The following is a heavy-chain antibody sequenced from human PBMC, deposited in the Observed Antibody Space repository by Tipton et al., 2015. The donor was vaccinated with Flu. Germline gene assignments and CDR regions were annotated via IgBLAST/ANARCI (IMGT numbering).Heavy chain of an antibody. V-gene: IGHV5-51*01. CDR3: ARRGIAAAGTQDDAFDI. D-gene: IGHD6-13*01. CDR1: GYSFTSYW. J-gene: IGHJ3*02. CDR2: IYPGGSDT. Sequence: QLVQSGAEMKKPGESLKISCKGSGYSFTSYWIGWVRQMPGKGLEWMGIIYPGGSDTRYSPSFQGQVTISADKSISTAYLQWSSLKASDTAMYYCARRGIAAAGTQDDAFDIWGQGTMVTVSS.